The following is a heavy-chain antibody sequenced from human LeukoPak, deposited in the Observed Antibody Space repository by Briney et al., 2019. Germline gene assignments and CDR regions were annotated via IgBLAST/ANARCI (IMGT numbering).Heavy chain of an antibody. J-gene: IGHJ3*02. V-gene: IGHV1-69*04. CDR2: IIPILGIA. CDR1: GGTFSSYA. CDR3: ATRSPPLRNAFDI. Sequence: ASVKVSCKASGGTFSSYAISWVRQAPGQGLEWMGRIIPILGIANYAQKFQGRVTITADKSTSTAYMELSSLRSEDTAVYYCATRSPPLRNAFDIWGQGTMVTAS. D-gene: IGHD5-12*01.